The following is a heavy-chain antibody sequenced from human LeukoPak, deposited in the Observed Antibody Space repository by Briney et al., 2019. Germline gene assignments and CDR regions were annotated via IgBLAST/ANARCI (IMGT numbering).Heavy chain of an antibody. CDR3: AKDALALRYFDWLPRSYFDY. D-gene: IGHD3-9*01. CDR2: IWYDGSNK. Sequence: PGGSLRLSCAASGFTFSSYGMHWIRQAPGKGLEWVAVIWYDGSNKYYADSVKGRFTISRDNSKNTLYLQMNILRAADTAVYYCAKDALALRYFDWLPRSYFDYWGQGTLVTVSS. V-gene: IGHV3-33*06. CDR1: GFTFSSYG. J-gene: IGHJ4*02.